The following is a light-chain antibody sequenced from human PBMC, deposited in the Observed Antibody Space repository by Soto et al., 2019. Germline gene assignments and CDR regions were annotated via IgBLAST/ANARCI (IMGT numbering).Light chain of an antibody. V-gene: IGKV1-39*01. J-gene: IGKJ2*01. Sequence: DIQMTQSPSSLSASVGDRVTITCRAGQSINSFLNWYQQKPGKAPNLLIYAASGLESGVPSRFSGSGFGTDFTLTITSLQPEDFATYYCQQSYSTPYTFGQGTKLEIK. CDR2: AAS. CDR1: QSINSF. CDR3: QQSYSTPYT.